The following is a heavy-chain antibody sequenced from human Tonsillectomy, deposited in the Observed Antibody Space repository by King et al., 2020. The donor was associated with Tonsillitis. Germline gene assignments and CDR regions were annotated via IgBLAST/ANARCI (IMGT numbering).Heavy chain of an antibody. CDR1: GFTFSDYY. V-gene: IGHV3-11*01. J-gene: IGHJ3*02. CDR3: ARERITMIVVVNDAFDI. CDR2: ISSMGSTI. D-gene: IGHD3-22*01. Sequence: QVQLVESGGGLVKPGGSLRLSCAASGFTFSDYYMSWIRQAPGKGLEWVAYISSMGSTIYYAVSVKGRFTIARDNAKNSLYLQMNSLRAEDTSVYYCARERITMIVVVNDAFDIWGQGTMVTVSS.